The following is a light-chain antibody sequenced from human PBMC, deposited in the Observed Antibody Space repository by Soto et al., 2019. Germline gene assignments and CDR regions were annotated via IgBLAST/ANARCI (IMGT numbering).Light chain of an antibody. J-gene: IGKJ4*01. CDR3: QQYDNSPLT. Sequence: EIVMTQSPATLSVSPGERATLSCRASQSVRSNLAWYQQKPGQAPRLLIYGASTRATGIPARFSGSGSGTDFTLTISRLEPENFAVYYCQQYDNSPLTFGGGTKVDIK. CDR2: GAS. V-gene: IGKV3-15*01. CDR1: QSVRSN.